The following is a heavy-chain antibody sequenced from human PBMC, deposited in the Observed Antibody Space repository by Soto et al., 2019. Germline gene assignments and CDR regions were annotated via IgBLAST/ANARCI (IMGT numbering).Heavy chain of an antibody. CDR3: ARVKRAHGPRGDV. CDR1: GGSISSGGSY. Sequence: SETLSLTCTVSGGSISSGGSYWNWIRQRPGKGLEWIGYIYYSGSIYYTPSLKSRVTISVDTSKNQFALKLSSVTAADTAVYYCARVKRAHGPRGDVWGQGTTVTVSS. V-gene: IGHV4-30-4*08. D-gene: IGHD3-10*01. J-gene: IGHJ6*02. CDR2: IYYSGSI.